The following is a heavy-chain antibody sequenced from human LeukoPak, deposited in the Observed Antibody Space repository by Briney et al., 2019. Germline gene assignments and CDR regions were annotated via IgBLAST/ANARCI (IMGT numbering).Heavy chain of an antibody. D-gene: IGHD3-10*01. Sequence: PGGSLRLSCAASGFTFSSYAMSWVRQAPGKGLEWVSAISGSGGRTYYADSVKGRFTISRDNSKNTLYLQMNSLRAEDTAVYYCAKDGGYGSGSYYYYFDYWGQGTLVTVSS. J-gene: IGHJ4*02. CDR3: AKDGGYGSGSYYYYFDY. V-gene: IGHV3-23*01. CDR1: GFTFSSYA. CDR2: ISGSGGRT.